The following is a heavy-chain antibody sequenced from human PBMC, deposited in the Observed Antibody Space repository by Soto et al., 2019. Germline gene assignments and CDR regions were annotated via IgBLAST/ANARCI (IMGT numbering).Heavy chain of an antibody. CDR1: GGSISSGGYY. J-gene: IGHJ5*02. D-gene: IGHD3-3*01. CDR3: AGVPYYDFWSGYFDA. CDR2: IYYSGST. V-gene: IGHV4-31*03. Sequence: SETLSLTCTVSGGSISSGGYYWGWIRQHPGKGLEWIGYIYYSGSTYYNPSLKSRVTISVDTSKNQFSLKLSSVTAADTAVYYCAGVPYYDFWSGYFDAWGQGTLVTVSS.